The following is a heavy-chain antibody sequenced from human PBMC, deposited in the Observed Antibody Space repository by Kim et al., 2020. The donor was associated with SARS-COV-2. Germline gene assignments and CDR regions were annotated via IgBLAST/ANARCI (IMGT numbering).Heavy chain of an antibody. Sequence: SQTLSLTCAISGDSVSSNSAAWNWIRQSPSRGLEWLGSTYYRSKWYNDYAVSVKSRITINPDTSKNQFSLQLNSVTPEDTAVYYCAREAVVFVRNEITIFRVGNWGQGTLVTVSS. V-gene: IGHV6-1*01. CDR3: AREAVVFVRNEITIFRVGN. CDR2: TYYRSKWYN. J-gene: IGHJ1*01. CDR1: GDSVSSNSAA. D-gene: IGHD3-3*01.